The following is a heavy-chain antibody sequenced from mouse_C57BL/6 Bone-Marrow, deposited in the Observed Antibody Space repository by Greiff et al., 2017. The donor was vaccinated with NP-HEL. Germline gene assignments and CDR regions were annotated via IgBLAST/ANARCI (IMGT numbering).Heavy chain of an antibody. D-gene: IGHD3-2*02. Sequence: EVKLVESEGGLVQPGSSMKLSCTASGFTFSDYYMAWVRQVPEKGLEWVANINYDGSSTYYLDSLKSRFIISGDNAKNILYLQMSSLKSEDTATYYCAREAQALYAMDYWGQGTSVTVSS. J-gene: IGHJ4*01. V-gene: IGHV5-16*01. CDR2: INYDGSST. CDR1: GFTFSDYY. CDR3: AREAQALYAMDY.